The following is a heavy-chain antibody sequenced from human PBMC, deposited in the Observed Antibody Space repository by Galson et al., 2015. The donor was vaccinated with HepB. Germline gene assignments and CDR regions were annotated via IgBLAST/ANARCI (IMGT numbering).Heavy chain of an antibody. V-gene: IGHV3-48*01. J-gene: IGHJ4*02. Sequence: SPRLSCAASGFTFSSYSMNWVRQAPGKGLEWVSYISSSSSTIYYADSVKGRFTISRDNAKNSLYLQMNSLRAEDTAVYYCARDRYYYDSSGQNYFDYWDQGTLVTVSS. D-gene: IGHD3-22*01. CDR1: GFTFSSYS. CDR3: ARDRYYYDSSGQNYFDY. CDR2: ISSSSSTI.